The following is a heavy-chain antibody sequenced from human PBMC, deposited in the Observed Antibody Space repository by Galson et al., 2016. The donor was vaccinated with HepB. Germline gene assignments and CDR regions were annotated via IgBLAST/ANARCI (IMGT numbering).Heavy chain of an antibody. J-gene: IGHJ4*02. CDR2: ISSTGTT. D-gene: IGHD2-2*01. Sequence: SETLSLTCTVSGGSIRSTTHYWGWIRQPPGKGLEWIGSISSTGTTFYKPSLNSRVTMSVDTSKNQFSLSLNSVTAADTAVYYCARVKYCSDTTCSGFYWGQGTLVTVSS. V-gene: IGHV4-39*01. CDR1: GGSIRSTTHY. CDR3: ARVKYCSDTTCSGFY.